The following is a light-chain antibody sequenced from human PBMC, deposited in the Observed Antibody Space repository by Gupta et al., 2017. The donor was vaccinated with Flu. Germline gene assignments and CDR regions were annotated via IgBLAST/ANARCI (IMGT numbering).Light chain of an antibody. CDR2: KAS. CDR1: QSISTW. CDR3: QQYSAFPYS. V-gene: IGKV1-5*03. Sequence: DIQMTQSPSTLSASVGDRVTITCRASQSISTWLAWYQQKPGKAPNLLIYKASNLKSGVPSRFSGSGSGTEFSLTITSLQPDDFVTYYCQQYSAFPYSFDQGTKMEIK. J-gene: IGKJ2*03.